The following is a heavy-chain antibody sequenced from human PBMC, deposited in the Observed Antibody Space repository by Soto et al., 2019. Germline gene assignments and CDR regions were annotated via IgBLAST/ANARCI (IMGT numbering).Heavy chain of an antibody. Sequence: PGGSLRLSCTASGFTFGDCAMSWFRQAPGKGLEWVGFIRSKAYGGTTEYAASVKGRFTISRDDSKSIAYLQMNSLKTEDTAVYYCTRGSMVTSYWGQGTMVTVSS. V-gene: IGHV3-49*03. CDR1: GFTFGDCA. J-gene: IGHJ4*02. D-gene: IGHD5-18*01. CDR2: IRSKAYGGTT. CDR3: TRGSMVTSY.